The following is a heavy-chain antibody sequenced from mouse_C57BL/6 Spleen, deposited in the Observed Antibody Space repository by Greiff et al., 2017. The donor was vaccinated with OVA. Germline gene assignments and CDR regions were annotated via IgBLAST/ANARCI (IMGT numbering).Heavy chain of an antibody. J-gene: IGHJ2*01. D-gene: IGHD1-1*01. CDR1: GYAFSSYW. V-gene: IGHV1-80*01. CDR3: ARGFYYYGSSYLYYFDY. Sequence: VKLMESGAELVKPGASVKISCKASGYAFSSYWMNWVKQRPGKGLEWIGQIYPGDGDTNYNGKFKGKATLTADKSSSTAYMQLSSLTSEDSAVYFCARGFYYYGSSYLYYFDYWGQGTTLTVSS. CDR2: IYPGDGDT.